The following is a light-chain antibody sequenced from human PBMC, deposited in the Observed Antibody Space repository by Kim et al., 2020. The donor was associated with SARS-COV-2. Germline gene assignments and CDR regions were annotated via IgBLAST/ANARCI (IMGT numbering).Light chain of an antibody. J-gene: IGKJ2*01. CDR1: QGISRW. Sequence: DIQMTQSPSTLSASVGDSVTITCRASQGISRWLAWFQQKPGKAPTLVIYEASRLQSGVPTTFSGSGSGTEFTLTISSLEPEDFAVYYCQQRSNWYTFGQGTKLEI. V-gene: IGKV1-5*03. CDR3: QQRSNWYT. CDR2: EAS.